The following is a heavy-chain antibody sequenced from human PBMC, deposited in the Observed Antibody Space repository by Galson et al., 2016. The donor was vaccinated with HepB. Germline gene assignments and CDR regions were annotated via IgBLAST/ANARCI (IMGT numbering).Heavy chain of an antibody. V-gene: IGHV1-18*01. J-gene: IGHJ5*01. CDR1: GYTFSNFP. CDR2: ISSYNGRT. D-gene: IGHD4-17*01. Sequence: QSGAEVKKPGESLKISCKASGYTFSNFPITWVRQAPGQGLEWMGWISSYNGRTKYTERLQGRVTMTTDTSTTTAFMELRNLTSDDTALYFCARVLKFYGESTWFDSWGQGTLVTVSS. CDR3: ARVLKFYGESTWFDS.